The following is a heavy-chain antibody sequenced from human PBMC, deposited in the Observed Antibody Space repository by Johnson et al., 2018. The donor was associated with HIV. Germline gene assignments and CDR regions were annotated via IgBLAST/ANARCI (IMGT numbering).Heavy chain of an antibody. J-gene: IGHJ3*02. V-gene: IGHV3-30*19. CDR1: GFTFSSYG. D-gene: IGHD1-14*01. CDR2: ISYDGSNK. Sequence: QLVEFGGGLVQPGGSLRLSCAASGFTFSSYGMHWVRQAPGKGLEWVAVISYDGSNKYYADSVKGRFTISRDNSKNTLYLQMNSLRAEDTAVYYCARDQGELRRTHAFDIWGQGTMVTVSS. CDR3: ARDQGELRRTHAFDI.